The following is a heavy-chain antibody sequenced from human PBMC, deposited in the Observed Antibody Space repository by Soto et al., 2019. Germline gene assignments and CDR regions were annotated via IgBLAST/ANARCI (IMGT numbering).Heavy chain of an antibody. CDR2: ISGSGGGT. J-gene: IGHJ4*02. V-gene: IGHV3-23*01. Sequence: EVRLLESGGGLVQPGGSLRLSCAASGFTFSSYAMSWVRQAPGKGLEWVAVISGSGGGTYYADSVKGRFIISRDNSKNTLYLQMNSLRAEDTAVYHCAKDTWFGEFGDYWGQGTLVTVSS. CDR3: AKDTWFGEFGDY. CDR1: GFTFSSYA. D-gene: IGHD3-10*01.